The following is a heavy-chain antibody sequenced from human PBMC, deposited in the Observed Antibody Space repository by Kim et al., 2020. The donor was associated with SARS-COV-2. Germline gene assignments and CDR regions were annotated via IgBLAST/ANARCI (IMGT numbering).Heavy chain of an antibody. CDR2: IIPIFGTA. Sequence: SVKVSCKASGCTFSSYAISWVRQAPGQGLEWMGGIIPIFGTANYAQKFQGRVTITADESTSTAYMELSSLRSEDTAVYYCASLLYDSSGYYRYWYFDLWGRGTLVTVSS. D-gene: IGHD3-22*01. V-gene: IGHV1-69*13. CDR3: ASLLYDSSGYYRYWYFDL. CDR1: GCTFSSYA. J-gene: IGHJ2*01.